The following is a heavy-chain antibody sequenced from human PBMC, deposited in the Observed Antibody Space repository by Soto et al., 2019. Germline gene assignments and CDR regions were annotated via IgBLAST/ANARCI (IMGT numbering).Heavy chain of an antibody. J-gene: IGHJ3*02. CDR1: GGSISSYY. V-gene: IGHV4-59*01. CDR2: IYYSGST. D-gene: IGHD3-3*01. Sequence: PSETLSLTCTVSGGSISSYYWSWIRQPPGKGLEWIGYIYYSGSTNYNPSLKSRVTISVDTSKNQFSLKLSSVTAADTAVYYCARGKVAVPRSYTIFGVVSLVDAFYIWGQRTTVTVSS. CDR3: ARGKVAVPRSYTIFGVVSLVDAFYI.